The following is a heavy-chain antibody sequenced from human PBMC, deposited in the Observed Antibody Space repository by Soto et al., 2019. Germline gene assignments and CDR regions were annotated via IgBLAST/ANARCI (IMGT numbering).Heavy chain of an antibody. D-gene: IGHD2-8*01. V-gene: IGHV1-18*01. CDR2: ISGYNGDT. CDR1: GYTFSRYG. Sequence: QGQLVQSGPEVKKPGASVKVSCKTSGYTFSRYGISWVRQTPGQGLEWKGWISGYNGDTNYAQKVQGRVAMTIDTSTYTAYMELRSLTSDDTAIYYCAKNGQPPYYYYGMDVWGQGTTVTVSS. CDR3: AKNGQPPYYYYGMDV. J-gene: IGHJ6*02.